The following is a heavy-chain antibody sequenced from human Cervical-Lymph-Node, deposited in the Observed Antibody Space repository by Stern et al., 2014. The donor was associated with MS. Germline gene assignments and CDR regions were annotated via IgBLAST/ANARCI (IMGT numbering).Heavy chain of an antibody. V-gene: IGHV3-33*01. CDR1: GFTFEDYA. Sequence: QVQLVQSGGGVVQPGGSQRLSCTASGFTFEDYAMEWVRQVPGKGLEWGAMIWYDGSQKYYGDSVRGRFSVSRDNSRNTLYLQMKSLSLEDTAVYYCARKIPDYYYYAMDVWGQGTTVTVSS. J-gene: IGHJ6*02. CDR3: ARKIPDYYYYAMDV. CDR2: IWYDGSQK. D-gene: IGHD2-2*02.